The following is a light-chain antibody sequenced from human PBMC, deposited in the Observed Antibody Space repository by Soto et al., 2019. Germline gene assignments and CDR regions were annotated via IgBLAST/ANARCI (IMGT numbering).Light chain of an antibody. Sequence: QSVMTQPPSVSAAPGQKVTISCSGSSSNIGGNSVSWYQQLPGTAPNLLIYDDNKRPSGIPDRFSGSKSGTSATLGITGFQTGDEADYYCGSWDSSLSAYVFGTGTKRTVL. V-gene: IGLV1-51*01. CDR3: GSWDSSLSAYV. J-gene: IGLJ1*01. CDR1: SSNIGGNS. CDR2: DDN.